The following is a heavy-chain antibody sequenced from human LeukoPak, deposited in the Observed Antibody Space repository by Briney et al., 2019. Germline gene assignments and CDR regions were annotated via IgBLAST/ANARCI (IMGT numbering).Heavy chain of an antibody. CDR2: FYYSGST. CDR1: GGSISSASYC. V-gene: IGHV4-39*01. Sequence: PSETLSLTCNVSGGSISSASYCWGRVRQPPGKGLVWIGNFYYSGSTYYNPSLKSRVTISVDTSKSQFSLKLSSVIAAKTAVYYCARHMPQYSSSWLSPSVYSGQGNLVTVSS. D-gene: IGHD6-13*01. CDR3: ARHMPQYSSSWLSPSVY. J-gene: IGHJ4*02.